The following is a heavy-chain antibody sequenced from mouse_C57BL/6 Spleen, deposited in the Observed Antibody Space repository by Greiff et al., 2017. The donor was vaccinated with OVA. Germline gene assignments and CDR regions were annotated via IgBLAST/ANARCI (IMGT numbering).Heavy chain of an antibody. CDR3: ARLRFTTVVAPYAMDY. V-gene: IGHV1-54*01. J-gene: IGHJ4*01. D-gene: IGHD1-1*01. Sequence: VKLLESGAELVRPGTSVKVSCKASGYAFTNYLIEWVKQRPGQGLEWIGVINPGSGGTNYNEKFKGKATLTADKSSSTAYMQLSSLTSEDSAVYFCARLRFTTVVAPYAMDYWGQGTSVTVSS. CDR1: GYAFTNYL. CDR2: INPGSGGT.